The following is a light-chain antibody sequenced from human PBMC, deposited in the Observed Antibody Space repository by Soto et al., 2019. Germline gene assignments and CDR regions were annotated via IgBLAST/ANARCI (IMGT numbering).Light chain of an antibody. CDR3: QQYYQWGLS. V-gene: IGKV3D-15*01. Sequence: VVTQSPANLSVSPGEGVTLSCRASQTVATNLAWYQLKPGQAPRLLIYDSSTRATGIPATFSGSGSGTQFSLTISSLQSEDSAVYFCQQYYQWGLSFGGGTKVEI. CDR2: DSS. J-gene: IGKJ4*01. CDR1: QTVATN.